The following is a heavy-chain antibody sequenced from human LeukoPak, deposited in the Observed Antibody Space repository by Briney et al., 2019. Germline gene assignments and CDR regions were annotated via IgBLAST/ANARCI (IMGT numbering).Heavy chain of an antibody. J-gene: IGHJ3*02. CDR1: GFTFSSYW. V-gene: IGHV3-7*03. CDR2: IKTDGSEK. CDR3: ARDMGSGGTCLDI. Sequence: QAGGSLRLSCAASGFTFSSYWMSWVRQAPGKGLEWVANIKTDGSEKYYVDSVKGRFTISRDNAKNSLYLQMNSLRAEDTAVYYCARDMGSGGTCLDIWGQGTMVTVSS. D-gene: IGHD2-15*01.